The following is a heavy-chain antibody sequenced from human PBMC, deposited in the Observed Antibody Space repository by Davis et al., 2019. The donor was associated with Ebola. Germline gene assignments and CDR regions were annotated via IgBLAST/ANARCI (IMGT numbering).Heavy chain of an antibody. Sequence: GESLKISCAASGFTFRSYWIHWVRQAPGKGLVWVSRINGDGSKIDYADSVKGRFTISSDNAKKSLYLHMNSLRAEDTAVYYCARDKFYYDSSGYGYYYGMDVWGQGTTVTVSS. V-gene: IGHV3-74*01. CDR2: INGDGSKI. CDR1: GFTFRSYW. J-gene: IGHJ6*02. CDR3: ARDKFYYDSSGYGYYYGMDV. D-gene: IGHD3-22*01.